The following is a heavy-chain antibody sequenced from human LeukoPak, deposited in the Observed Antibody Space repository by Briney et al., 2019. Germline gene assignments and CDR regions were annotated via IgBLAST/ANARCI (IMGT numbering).Heavy chain of an antibody. CDR3: AKARAGNSSGRDPGWPMDY. V-gene: IGHV3-23*01. CDR1: GFTFGSYA. CDR2: ISGSCGIT. J-gene: IGHJ4*02. D-gene: IGHD3-22*01. Sequence: GGSLRLSCAASGFTFGSYAIYWVRQAPGKGPEWVSGISGSCGITYFADSVKGRFIISRDNSKNTVYLQINNLRAEDTALYYCAKARAGNSSGRDPGWPMDYWGQGTLVTVSS.